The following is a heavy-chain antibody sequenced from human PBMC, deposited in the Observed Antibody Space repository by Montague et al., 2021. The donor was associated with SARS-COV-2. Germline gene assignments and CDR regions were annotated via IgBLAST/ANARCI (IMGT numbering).Heavy chain of an antibody. V-gene: IGHV4-34*01. D-gene: IGHD2-2*01. CDR2: INHSGST. CDR1: GGSFSGYY. Sequence: SETLSLTCAVYGGSFSGYYWSWIRQPPGKGLEWIGEINHSGSTNYNPSLKSRVTISVDTSKNQFSLKLRSVTAADTAVYYCTRDGYQVLWSDYYYYGMDVWGQGTTVTVSS. CDR3: TRDGYQVLWSDYYYYGMDV. J-gene: IGHJ6*02.